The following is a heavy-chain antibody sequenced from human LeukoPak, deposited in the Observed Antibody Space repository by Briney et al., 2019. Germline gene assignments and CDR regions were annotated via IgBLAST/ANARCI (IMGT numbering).Heavy chain of an antibody. D-gene: IGHD7-27*01. CDR1: GGSFSGYY. Sequence: SETLSLTCAVYGGSFSGYYWAWIRQPPGKGLEWIREINHSGSTTYNPSLKSRVTISVDASKNQFSLKLSSVTAADTAIYYCATVALTGWTFDPWGQGTLVTVSS. CDR3: ATVALTGWTFDP. V-gene: IGHV4-34*01. CDR2: INHSGST. J-gene: IGHJ5*02.